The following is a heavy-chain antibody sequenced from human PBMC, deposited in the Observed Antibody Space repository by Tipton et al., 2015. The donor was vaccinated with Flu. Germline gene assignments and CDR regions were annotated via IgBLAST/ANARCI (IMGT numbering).Heavy chain of an antibody. J-gene: IGHJ4*02. CDR2: IIKSGDTT. CDR1: GFTFTDYA. D-gene: IGHD5-18*01. CDR3: AECRGQLWSNYYIDY. V-gene: IGHV3-23*01. Sequence: SLRLSCAASGFTFTDYAMGWVRQAPGKGLEWVSIIIKSGDTTYYADSVRGRFTLSRDNSKNTMYLQMNSLGAEDAAVYYCAECRGQLWSNYYIDYWGQGTLVTVSS.